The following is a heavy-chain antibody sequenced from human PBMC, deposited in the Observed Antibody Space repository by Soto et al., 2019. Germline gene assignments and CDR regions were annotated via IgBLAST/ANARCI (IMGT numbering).Heavy chain of an antibody. CDR2: ISYDGSNK. Sequence: LRVSCAASGFTFSSNGMHWVRQAPGKGVGWVEVISYDGSNKYYADSVKVRFTISRDNAKNTLYLQMNSRRAEDTAVYYCAKLKEDYYYYYGMDVWGQGTTVTVSS. CDR1: GFTFSSNG. J-gene: IGHJ6*02. V-gene: IGHV3-30*18. CDR3: AKLKEDYYYYYGMDV.